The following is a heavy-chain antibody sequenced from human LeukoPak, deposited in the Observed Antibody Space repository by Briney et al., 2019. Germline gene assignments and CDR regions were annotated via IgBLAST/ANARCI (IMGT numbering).Heavy chain of an antibody. V-gene: IGHV1-46*01. CDR1: GNTFTTDQ. D-gene: IGHD2-8*02. CDR3: AREYGTGGLDY. J-gene: IGHJ4*02. Sequence: GASVNVSCKASGNTFTTDQMHWVRQAPGQGLEWMGIINPSSGSTSYAQKFQGRVTMTRDTSTGTVYMELSSLRSEDTALYYCAREYGTGGLDYWGQGTLVTVSS. CDR2: INPSSGST.